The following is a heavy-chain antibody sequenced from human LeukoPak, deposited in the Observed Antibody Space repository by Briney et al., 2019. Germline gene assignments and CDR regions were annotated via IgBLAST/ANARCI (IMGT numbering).Heavy chain of an antibody. V-gene: IGHV3-23*01. CDR2: ISGSGGST. Sequence: GGSLRLSCAASGFTFSSYAMSWVRQAPGKGLEWVSAISGSGGSTYYADSVKGRFTISRDNSKNTLYLQMNSLRAEDTAVYYCAKDLDQIAVAGTEIDYWGQGTLVTVSS. CDR3: AKDLDQIAVAGTEIDY. J-gene: IGHJ4*02. CDR1: GFTFSSYA. D-gene: IGHD6-19*01.